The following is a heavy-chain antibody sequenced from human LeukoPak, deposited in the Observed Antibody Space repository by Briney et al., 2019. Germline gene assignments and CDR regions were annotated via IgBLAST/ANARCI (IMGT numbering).Heavy chain of an antibody. CDR2: MSSSSSYI. D-gene: IGHD6-13*01. V-gene: IGHV3-21*01. CDR3: ARNLYGPGIAAVLGY. Sequence: PGGSLRLSCAASGFTFSSYSMNWVRQAPGKGLEWVSSMSSSSSYIYYADSVKGRLTISRNNAKNSLYLQMNRLSAEDTAVYYCARNLYGPGIAAVLGYWGQGTLVTVSS. CDR1: GFTFSSYS. J-gene: IGHJ4*02.